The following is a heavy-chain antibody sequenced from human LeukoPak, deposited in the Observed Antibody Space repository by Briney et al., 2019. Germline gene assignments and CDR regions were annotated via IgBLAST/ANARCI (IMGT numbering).Heavy chain of an antibody. J-gene: IGHJ4*02. Sequence: GGSLRLSCEASGFTFSNYAMHWVRRAPGKGLEWGALISYDASTKHYADSVKGRLTISRDNSKNTLSLQINSLRSEDTAVYYCAKDLHYYGPGSSPQYWGQGTLVTVSS. D-gene: IGHD3-10*01. V-gene: IGHV3-30*18. CDR1: GFTFSNYA. CDR2: ISYDASTK. CDR3: AKDLHYYGPGSSPQY.